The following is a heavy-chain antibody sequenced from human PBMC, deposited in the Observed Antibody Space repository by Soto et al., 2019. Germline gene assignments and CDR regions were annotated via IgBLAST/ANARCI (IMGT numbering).Heavy chain of an antibody. CDR2: VYNTGGT. Sequence: QVQLQQSGPGLVKPSETLSLTCTVSSGPSSSHNWGWIRQSPGRGLEWIGYVYNTGGTSYNPSLKSRVTISADTSANHISLTLSSMTAADTAIYYCVRQGIGNLHGLVDVWGQGTTVSVSS. CDR1: SGPSSSHN. J-gene: IGHJ6*02. V-gene: IGHV4-59*08. D-gene: IGHD1-1*01. CDR3: VRQGIGNLHGLVDV.